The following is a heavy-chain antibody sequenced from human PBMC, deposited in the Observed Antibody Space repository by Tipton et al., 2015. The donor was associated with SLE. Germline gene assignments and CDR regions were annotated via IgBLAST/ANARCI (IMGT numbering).Heavy chain of an antibody. V-gene: IGHV4-39*01. D-gene: IGHD3-10*01. CDR2: IYYSGST. J-gene: IGHJ4*02. CDR3: ARQGMVRAYNPLAKAALGY. CDR1: GDSITSDRYY. Sequence: TLSLTCTVSGDSITSDRYYWGWIRQPPGKGLEWIGSIYYSGSTYYNPSLKSRVTISVDTSKNQFSLKLSSVTAADTAVYYCARQGMVRAYNPLAKAALGYWGQGTLVTVSS.